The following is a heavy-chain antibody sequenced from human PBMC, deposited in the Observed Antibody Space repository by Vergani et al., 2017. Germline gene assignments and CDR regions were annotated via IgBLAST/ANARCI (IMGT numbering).Heavy chain of an antibody. V-gene: IGHV3-30*18. CDR1: GFTFSSYA. CDR3: AKDQYGDSSGYGFDY. D-gene: IGHD3-22*01. CDR2: ISYDGSNK. J-gene: IGHJ4*02. Sequence: QVQLVESGGGVVQPGRSLRLSCAASGFTFSSYAMHWVRQAPGKGLEWVAVISYDGSNKYYADSVKGRFTISRDNSKNTLYLQMNSLRAEDTAVYXCAKDQYGDSSGYGFDYWGQGTLVTVSS.